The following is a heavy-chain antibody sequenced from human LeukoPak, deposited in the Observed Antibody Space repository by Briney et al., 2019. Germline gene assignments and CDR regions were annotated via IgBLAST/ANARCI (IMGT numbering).Heavy chain of an antibody. V-gene: IGHV3-15*01. J-gene: IGHJ5*02. Sequence: TGGSLRLSCAASGFTFSNAWMSWVRQAPGKGLEWVGRIKSKTDGGTTDYAAPVKGRFTISRDDSKNTLYLQMNSLKTEDTAVYYCITPLRGWEQWNHWGQGTLVTVSS. D-gene: IGHD1/OR15-1a*01. CDR2: IKSKTDGGTT. CDR1: GFTFSNAW. CDR3: ITPLRGWEQWNH.